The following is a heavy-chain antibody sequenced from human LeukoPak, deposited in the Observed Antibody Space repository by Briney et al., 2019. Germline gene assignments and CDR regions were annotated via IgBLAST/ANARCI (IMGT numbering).Heavy chain of an antibody. D-gene: IGHD3-10*01. CDR2: INHDGSST. V-gene: IGHV3-74*01. J-gene: IGHJ5*02. CDR1: GFTFSSYW. CDR3: VNSGFDP. Sequence: GGSLRLSCEASGFTFSSYWMHWVRQAPGKGLVWVSRINHDGSSTNYADSVKGRFTISRDNFKNTLSLQMNGLRVEDTALYYCVNSGFDPWGQGTLVTVSS.